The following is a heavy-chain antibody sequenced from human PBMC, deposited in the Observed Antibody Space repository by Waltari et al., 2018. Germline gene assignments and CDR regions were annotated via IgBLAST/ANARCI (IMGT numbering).Heavy chain of an antibody. CDR1: GGTFSSYA. CDR3: ARVVVAATRRLYGMDV. Sequence: QVKLVQSGAEVKKPGSSVKVSCKASGGTFSSYAISWVRQAPGQGLEWMGRIIPIFGTANYAQKFQGRVTITADKSTSTAYMELSSLRSEDTAVYYCARVVVAATRRLYGMDVWGQGTTVTVSS. V-gene: IGHV1-69*08. J-gene: IGHJ6*02. D-gene: IGHD2-15*01. CDR2: IIPIFGTA.